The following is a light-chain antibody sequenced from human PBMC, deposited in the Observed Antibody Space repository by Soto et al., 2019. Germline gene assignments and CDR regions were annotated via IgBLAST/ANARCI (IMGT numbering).Light chain of an antibody. CDR3: QQYNNWPLT. J-gene: IGKJ4*01. CDR1: QSVSSN. Sequence: EIVMTQSPATLSVSPGERATLSCRASQSVSSNLAWYQQNPGQAPRLLIYGASTRATGIPARFSGSGSGTEFTLTISSLQSEDFAVYYWQQYNNWPLTFGRGTKVEIK. CDR2: GAS. V-gene: IGKV3D-15*01.